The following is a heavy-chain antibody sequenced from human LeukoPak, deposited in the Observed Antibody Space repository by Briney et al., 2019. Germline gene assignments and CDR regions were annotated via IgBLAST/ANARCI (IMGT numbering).Heavy chain of an antibody. CDR1: GYSFTTYW. D-gene: IGHD3-10*01. CDR3: TRSGYFDY. J-gene: IGHJ4*02. V-gene: IGHV5-51*01. CDR2: IFPGDSDP. Sequence: GESLKISCTGSGYSFTTYWIGWVRQMPGKGLEWMGLIFPGDSDPRYSPSFQGQVTISADKSISTAYLQWSSLKASDTAMYYCTRSGYFDYWGQGTLVTVSS.